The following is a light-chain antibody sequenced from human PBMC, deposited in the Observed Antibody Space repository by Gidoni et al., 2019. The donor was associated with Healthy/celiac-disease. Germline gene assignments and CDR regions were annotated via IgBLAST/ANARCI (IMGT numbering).Light chain of an antibody. CDR2: DVS. CDR1: SSAVGGYNY. J-gene: IGLJ2*01. Sequence: QSALTQPRSVSGSPGPSVTISCTGTSSAVGGYNYVSWYQQHPGKAPKLMIYDVSKRPSGVPDRCSGSKSGNTASLTISGLQAEDEADYYCCSFAGSYTFVVFGGGSKLTVL. CDR3: CSFAGSYTFVV. V-gene: IGLV2-11*01.